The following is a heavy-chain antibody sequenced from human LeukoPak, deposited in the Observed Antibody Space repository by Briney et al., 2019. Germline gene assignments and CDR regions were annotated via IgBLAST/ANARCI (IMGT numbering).Heavy chain of an antibody. J-gene: IGHJ4*02. Sequence: PGGSLRLSCAASGFTFSTYAMSWVRPAPGKGLEWVSTISGSGANTYYADSVRGRFTISRANSKNTLYLHMNSLRAEDTAVYYCAKARASYTNPYYFDYWGQGTLVTVSS. V-gene: IGHV3-23*01. D-gene: IGHD3-16*02. CDR3: AKARASYTNPYYFDY. CDR1: GFTFSTYA. CDR2: ISGSGANT.